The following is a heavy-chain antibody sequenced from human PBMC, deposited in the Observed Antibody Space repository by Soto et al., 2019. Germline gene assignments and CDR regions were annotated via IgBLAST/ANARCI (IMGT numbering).Heavy chain of an antibody. V-gene: IGHV3-33*04. J-gene: IGHJ4*02. Sequence: VAVIWYGGNNKDYADSVKGRFTISRDNSKNTLYLQMNSLRVEDTAVYYCAKEKMDTMGYCFDYWGQGTLVTVSS. CDR2: IWYGGNNK. D-gene: IGHD5-18*01. CDR3: AKEKMDTMGYCFDY.